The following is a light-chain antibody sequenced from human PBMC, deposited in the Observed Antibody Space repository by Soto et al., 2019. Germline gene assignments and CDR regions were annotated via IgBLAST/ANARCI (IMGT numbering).Light chain of an antibody. J-gene: IGKJ4*01. V-gene: IGKV1-33*01. CDR1: QDINTY. CDR2: DAS. CDR3: QHYDNLLLT. Sequence: DIQMIQSPSSLSASVGDRVTITCQASQDINTYLNWYQQKPGKAPNLLIYDASKLETGVPSRFSGGGSGTDFTFTVTSLQPEDIATYFCQHYDNLLLTFGGGTKVEL.